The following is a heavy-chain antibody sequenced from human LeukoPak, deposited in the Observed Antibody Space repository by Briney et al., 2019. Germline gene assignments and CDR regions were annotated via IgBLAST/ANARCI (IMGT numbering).Heavy chain of an antibody. V-gene: IGHV3-53*01. Sequence: PGGSLRLSCAASGFTVSSNYMSWVRQAPGKGLECVSVIHSGGSTYYADSVKGRFTISRDSAKNTLYLQMNSLRAEDTAVYYCARGLYYSYYYMDVWGKGTTVTVSS. CDR1: GFTVSSNY. J-gene: IGHJ6*03. CDR2: IHSGGST. CDR3: ARGLYYSYYYMDV.